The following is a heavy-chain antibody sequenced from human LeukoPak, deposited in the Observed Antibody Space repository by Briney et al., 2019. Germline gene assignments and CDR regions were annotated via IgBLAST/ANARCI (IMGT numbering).Heavy chain of an antibody. CDR2: IHYSGLT. D-gene: IGHD1-7*01. CDR3: ARDPPEDEWNSLDS. V-gene: IGHV4-59*02. J-gene: IGHJ4*02. Sequence: PSETLSLTCAVSGGSVNGYYWNWIRQAPGKGLEWVGFIHYSGLTVYSPSLQSRVSMSVDTSRNQFSLDLSSVTAADTALYYCARDPPEDEWNSLDSWGQGILVTVSS. CDR1: GGSVNGYY.